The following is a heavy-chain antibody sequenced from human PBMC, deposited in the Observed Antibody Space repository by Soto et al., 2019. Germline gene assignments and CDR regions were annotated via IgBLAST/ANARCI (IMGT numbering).Heavy chain of an antibody. V-gene: IGHV3-9*01. CDR3: AKAVGSYGNFEY. Sequence: EVQLVESGGGLVQPGRSLRLSCAASGFTFDDYAMHWVRQAPGKGLEWVSRISWNSGSIGYADSVKGRFIISRDNAKNSLYLQMTRLRAEDTALYSCAKAVGSYGNFEYWGQGTLVTVSS. D-gene: IGHD5-18*01. J-gene: IGHJ4*02. CDR2: ISWNSGSI. CDR1: GFTFDDYA.